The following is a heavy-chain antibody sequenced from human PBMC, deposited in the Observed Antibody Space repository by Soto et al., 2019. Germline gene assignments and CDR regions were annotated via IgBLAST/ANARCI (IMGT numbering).Heavy chain of an antibody. D-gene: IGHD3-10*01. Sequence: ESLKISWKGSGYSFTSYWISWVRQMPGKGLEWMGRIDPSDSYTNYSPSFQGNVTISADKSISTAYLQWSSLKASDTAMYYCARHYGSGLDVWGQGTTVTVSS. CDR3: ARHYGSGLDV. CDR2: IDPSDSYT. J-gene: IGHJ6*02. CDR1: GYSFTSYW. V-gene: IGHV5-10-1*01.